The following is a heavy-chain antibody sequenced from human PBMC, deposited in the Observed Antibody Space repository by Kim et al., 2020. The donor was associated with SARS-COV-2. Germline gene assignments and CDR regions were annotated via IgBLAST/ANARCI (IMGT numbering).Heavy chain of an antibody. CDR3: ARRYYDILTGDRNWFDP. J-gene: IGHJ5*02. CDR1: GGSISSSSYY. Sequence: SETLSLTCTVSGGSISSSSYYWGWIRQPPGKGLEWIGSIYYSGSTYYNPSLKSRVTISVDTSKNQFSLKLSSVTAADTAVYYCARRYYDILTGDRNWFDPWGQGTLVTVSS. CDR2: IYYSGST. D-gene: IGHD3-9*01. V-gene: IGHV4-39*01.